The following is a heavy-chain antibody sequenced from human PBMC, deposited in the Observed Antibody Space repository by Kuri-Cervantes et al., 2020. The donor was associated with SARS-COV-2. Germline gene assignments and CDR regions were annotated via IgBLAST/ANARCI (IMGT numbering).Heavy chain of an antibody. CDR3: ARGWEWLLPQPDNYYYYYGMDV. V-gene: IGHV3-30-3*01. CDR2: ISYDGSNK. D-gene: IGHD3-3*01. CDR1: GFTFSSYA. J-gene: IGHJ6*02. Sequence: GESLKISCAASGFTFSSYAMHWVRQAPGKGLEWVAVISYDGSNKYYADSVKGRFTISRDNSKNTLYLQMNSLRAEDTAVYYCARGWEWLLPQPDNYYYYYGMDVWGQGTTVTVSS.